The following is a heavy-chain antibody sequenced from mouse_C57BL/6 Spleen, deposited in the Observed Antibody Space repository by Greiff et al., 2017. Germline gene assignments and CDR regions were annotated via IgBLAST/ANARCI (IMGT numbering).Heavy chain of an antibody. J-gene: IGHJ2*01. V-gene: IGHV1-26*01. CDR1: GYTFTDYY. D-gene: IGHD2-3*01. Sequence: EVQLQQSGPELVKPGASVKISCKASGYTFTDYYMNWVKQSHGKSLEWIGDINPNNGGTSYNQKFKGKATLTVDKSSSTAYMELRSLTSEDSAVYYCARDGYYVWGQGTTLTVSS. CDR3: ARDGYYV. CDR2: INPNNGGT.